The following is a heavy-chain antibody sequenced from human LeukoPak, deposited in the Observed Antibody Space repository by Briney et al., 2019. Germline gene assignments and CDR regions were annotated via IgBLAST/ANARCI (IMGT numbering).Heavy chain of an antibody. CDR1: GGSFSGYY. CDR2: INHSGST. J-gene: IGHJ4*02. V-gene: IGHV4-34*01. Sequence: KPSETLSLTCAVYGGSFSGYYWSWIRQPPGKGLEWIGEINHSGSTNYNPSLKSRVTISVDTSKNQFSLKLSSVTAADTAVYYCARGSSRKYYFDYWGQGTLVTVSS. CDR3: ARGSSRKYYFDY.